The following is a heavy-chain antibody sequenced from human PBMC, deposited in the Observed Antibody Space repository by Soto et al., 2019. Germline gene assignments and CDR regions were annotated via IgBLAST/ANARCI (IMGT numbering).Heavy chain of an antibody. Sequence: ASVKVSCKASGYTFTSYYMHWVRQAPGQGLEWMGIINPSGGSTSYAQKFQGRVTMTRDTSTSTVYMELSSLRSEDTAVYYCARDLLGGSSWSYYYGMDVWRQGTTVTVPS. D-gene: IGHD6-13*01. CDR2: INPSGGST. CDR3: ARDLLGGSSWSYYYGMDV. V-gene: IGHV1-46*01. CDR1: GYTFTSYY. J-gene: IGHJ6*02.